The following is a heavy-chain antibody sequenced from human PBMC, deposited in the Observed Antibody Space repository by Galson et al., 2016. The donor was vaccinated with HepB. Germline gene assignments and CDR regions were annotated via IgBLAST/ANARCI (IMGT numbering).Heavy chain of an antibody. CDR2: ITGSGRNT. Sequence: SLRLSCAASGFTFSSYGMNWVRQAPGKGLEWVSTITGSGRNTYSADSVTGRFTISRENSKNKLYLQMNSLRAEDTAVDYCAKGYGFWTAFDYWGQGTLVTVSS. V-gene: IGHV3-23*01. CDR1: GFTFSSYG. CDR3: AKGYGFWTAFDY. J-gene: IGHJ4*02. D-gene: IGHD3-3*01.